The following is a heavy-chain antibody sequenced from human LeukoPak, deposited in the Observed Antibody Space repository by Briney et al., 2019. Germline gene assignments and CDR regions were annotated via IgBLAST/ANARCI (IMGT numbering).Heavy chain of an antibody. J-gene: IGHJ3*02. D-gene: IGHD2-21*01. V-gene: IGHV1-2*06. CDR2: IIPNSGAT. CDR1: GYVFTAYH. CDR3: ARGISGGFDI. Sequence: ASVKVSCXPSGYVFTAYHMHWMRLAHGQGLEWMGRIIPNSGATNYAQNFQGRVTMTRDTSISTAYMELSRLSPDDTAVYYCARGISGGFDIWGQGTMVTVSS.